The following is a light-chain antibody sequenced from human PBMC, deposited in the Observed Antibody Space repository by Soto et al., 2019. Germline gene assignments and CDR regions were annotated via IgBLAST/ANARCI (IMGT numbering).Light chain of an antibody. CDR2: ATA. J-gene: IGKJ1*01. CDR1: QIIHDY. CDR3: QQSYTTPWT. Sequence: DIQMTQSPSSLSASVGDRVTISCRASQIIHDYLNWYQQKPGKAPKLLMFATASLRSGVPSRFSGSGSGTDFTLTISSLQSEDFATYYCQQSYTTPWTFGQGTKVDIK. V-gene: IGKV1-39*01.